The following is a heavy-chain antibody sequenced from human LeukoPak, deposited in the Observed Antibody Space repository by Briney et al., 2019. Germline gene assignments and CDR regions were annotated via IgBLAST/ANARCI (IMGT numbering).Heavy chain of an antibody. CDR2: INPTSGVT. CDR1: GYTFRGSH. Sequence: ASVKLSCKASGYTFRGSHMHWVRQAPGQGLEGMGWINPTSGVTNYAEKFQGRVTMTRDTSINTAYMEMSGLRSDDTAVYYCARDMYSGTYGHWGQGTLVTVSS. V-gene: IGHV1-2*02. CDR3: ARDMYSGTYGH. D-gene: IGHD1-26*01. J-gene: IGHJ4*02.